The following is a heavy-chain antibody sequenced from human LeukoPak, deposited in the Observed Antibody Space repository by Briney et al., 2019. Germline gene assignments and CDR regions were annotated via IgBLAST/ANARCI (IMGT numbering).Heavy chain of an antibody. CDR1: GGTFSSYA. CDR3: ARARTNDYYYYYMDV. J-gene: IGHJ6*03. D-gene: IGHD1-7*01. CDR2: IIPIFGTA. V-gene: IGHV1-69*05. Sequence: LVKVSCKASGGTFSSYAISWVRQAPGQGLEWIGGIIPIFGTANYAQKFQGRVTITTDESTSTAYMELSSLRSEDTAVYYCARARTNDYYYYYMDVWGKRTMVTVSS.